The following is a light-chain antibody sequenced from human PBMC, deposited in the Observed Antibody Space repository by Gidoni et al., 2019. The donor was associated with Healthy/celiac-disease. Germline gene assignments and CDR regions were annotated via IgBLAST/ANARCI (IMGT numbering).Light chain of an antibody. J-gene: IGLJ2*01. V-gene: IGLV5-37*01. CDR2: YYSDSDK. CDR1: SDINVGSYN. Sequence: QPVLTQPPSSSASPGESARLTCTLPSDINVGSYNIYWYQQKPGSTPRYLLYYYSDSDKGQGSGVPSRFSGSKDASANTGILLISGLQSEDEADYYCMIWPSNAHVVFGGGTKLTVL. CDR3: MIWPSNAHVV.